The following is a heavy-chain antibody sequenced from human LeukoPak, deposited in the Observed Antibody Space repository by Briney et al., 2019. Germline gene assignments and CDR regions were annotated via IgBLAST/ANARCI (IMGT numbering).Heavy chain of an antibody. D-gene: IGHD3-22*01. V-gene: IGHV4-39*01. CDR1: GGYISSSSYY. CDR2: IYYSGST. Sequence: SETLSLTCTVSGGYISSSSYYWGWIRQPPGKGLEWIGSIYYSGSTYYNPSLKSRVTISVDTSKNQFSLKLSSVTAADTAVYYCARRGYDSRGYHRDYWGQGTLVTVSS. CDR3: ARRGYDSRGYHRDY. J-gene: IGHJ4*02.